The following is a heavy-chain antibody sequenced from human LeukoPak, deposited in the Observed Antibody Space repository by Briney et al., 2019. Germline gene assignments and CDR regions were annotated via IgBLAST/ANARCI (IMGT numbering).Heavy chain of an antibody. CDR1: GFTFSGSA. CDR2: IRSKANSYAT. CDR3: TTEDYDILTGDPRPFDY. J-gene: IGHJ4*02. V-gene: IGHV3-73*01. D-gene: IGHD3-9*01. Sequence: GGSLRLSCAASGFTFSGSAMHWVRQASGKGLEWVGRIRSKANSYATAYAASVKGRFTISRDDSKNTAYLQMNSLKTEDTAVYYCTTEDYDILTGDPRPFDYWGQGTLVTVSS.